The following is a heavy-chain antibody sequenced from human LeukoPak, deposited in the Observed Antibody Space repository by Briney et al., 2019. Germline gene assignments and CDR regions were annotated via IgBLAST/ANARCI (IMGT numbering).Heavy chain of an antibody. Sequence: ASVKVSCKASGYTFTSYGISWVRQAPGQGLEWMGWISAYNGNTNYAQKLQGRVTMTTDTSTSTAYMELRSLRSDDTAVYYCARGGYSYGSSALFDYWGQGTLVTVSS. CDR3: ARGGYSYGSSALFDY. V-gene: IGHV1-18*01. D-gene: IGHD5-18*01. J-gene: IGHJ4*02. CDR1: GYTFTSYG. CDR2: ISAYNGNT.